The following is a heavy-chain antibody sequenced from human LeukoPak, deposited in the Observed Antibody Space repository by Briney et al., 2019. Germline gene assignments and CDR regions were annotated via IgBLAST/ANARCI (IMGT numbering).Heavy chain of an antibody. CDR1: GYTFNTYG. Sequence: ASVKVSCKTSGYTFNTYGVTWVRQAPGQGLEWMGWISAYNGNRIYAQQLQDRVTMTTDTSTTTSYMELRSLRSDDTAVYCCARAWYCSSTNCYAYCDFWGQGTLVTVSS. CDR3: ARAWYCSSTNCYAYCDF. V-gene: IGHV1-18*01. J-gene: IGHJ4*02. D-gene: IGHD2-2*01. CDR2: ISAYNGNR.